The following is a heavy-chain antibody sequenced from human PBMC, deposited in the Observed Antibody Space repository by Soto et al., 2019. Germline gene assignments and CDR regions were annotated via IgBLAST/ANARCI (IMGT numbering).Heavy chain of an antibody. V-gene: IGHV4-59*01. CDR3: ARDWHYYDSSGYPRVYGMDV. Sequence: SETLSLTCTVSGGSISPYYWSWIRQPPGKGQEWIGYIYYSGNTEYNPSLKSRVTISVDTSKNQFSLKLSSVTAADTAVYYCARDWHYYDSSGYPRVYGMDVWGQGTTVTVSS. J-gene: IGHJ6*02. CDR1: GGSISPYY. CDR2: IYYSGNT. D-gene: IGHD3-22*01.